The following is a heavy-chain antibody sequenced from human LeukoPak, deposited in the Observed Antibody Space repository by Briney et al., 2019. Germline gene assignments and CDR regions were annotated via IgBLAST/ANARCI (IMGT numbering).Heavy chain of an antibody. D-gene: IGHD6-13*01. J-gene: IGHJ3*02. CDR1: GYTLTGYY. Sequence: ASVKVSCKASGYTLTGYYMHWVRQAPGQGLEWVGWINPNSGGTNYAQKFQGRVTMTRDTSISTAYMELSRLRSDDTAVYYCAREEGIAAAGDDAFDIWGQGTMVTVSS. V-gene: IGHV1-2*02. CDR2: INPNSGGT. CDR3: AREEGIAAAGDDAFDI.